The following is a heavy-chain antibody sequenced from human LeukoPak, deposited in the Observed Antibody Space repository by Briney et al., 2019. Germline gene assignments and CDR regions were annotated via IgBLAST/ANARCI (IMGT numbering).Heavy chain of an antibody. J-gene: IGHJ5*02. CDR2: IRYDGSNK. CDR3: ASEFDP. V-gene: IGHV3-30*02. Sequence: GGSLRLSCAASAFTFSRYGMHWVRQAPGKGLEWVAFIRYDGSNKYYADSVKGRFTISRDNAKNSLYLQMNSLRAEDTAVYYCASEFDPWGQGTLVTVSS. CDR1: AFTFSRYG.